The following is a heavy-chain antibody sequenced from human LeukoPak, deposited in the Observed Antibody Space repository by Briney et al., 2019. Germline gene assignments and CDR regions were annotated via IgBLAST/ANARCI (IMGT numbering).Heavy chain of an antibody. D-gene: IGHD1-26*01. Sequence: PGGSLRLSCAASGFTFSSYAMHWVRQAPGKGLEYVSAISSNGGSTISRDNSKNTLYLQMGSLRAEDVAVYYCARATRGELFDYWGQGTLVTVSS. J-gene: IGHJ4*02. CDR3: ARATRGELFDY. CDR2: ISSNGG. V-gene: IGHV3-64*01. CDR1: GFTFSSYA.